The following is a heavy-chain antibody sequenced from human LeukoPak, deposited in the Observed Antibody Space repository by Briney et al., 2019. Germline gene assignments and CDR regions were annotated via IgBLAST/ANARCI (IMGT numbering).Heavy chain of an antibody. Sequence: GASAKVSCKASGGTFSSYAISWVRQAPGQGLEWMGRIIPILGIANYAQKFQGRVTITADKSTSTAYMELSSLRSEDTAVYYCARDLSEYGDYYFDYWGQGTLVTVSS. CDR2: IIPILGIA. CDR3: ARDLSEYGDYYFDY. D-gene: IGHD4-17*01. V-gene: IGHV1-69*04. J-gene: IGHJ4*02. CDR1: GGTFSSYA.